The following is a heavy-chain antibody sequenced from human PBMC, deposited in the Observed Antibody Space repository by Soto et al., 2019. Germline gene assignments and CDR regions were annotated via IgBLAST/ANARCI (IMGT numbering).Heavy chain of an antibody. Sequence: SVKVSCKASGGTFSSYAISWVRQAPGQGLEWMGGIIPIFGTANYAQKFQGRVTITADESTSTAYMELSSLRSEDTAVYYCARDGYNFWSGSTNTFDYWGQGTLVTVSS. D-gene: IGHD3-3*01. V-gene: IGHV1-69*13. CDR2: IIPIFGTA. CDR1: GGTFSSYA. J-gene: IGHJ4*02. CDR3: ARDGYNFWSGSTNTFDY.